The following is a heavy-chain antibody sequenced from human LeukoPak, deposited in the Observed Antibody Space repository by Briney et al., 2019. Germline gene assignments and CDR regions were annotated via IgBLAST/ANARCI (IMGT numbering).Heavy chain of an antibody. CDR2: MNPNTGDT. V-gene: IGHV1-8*01. Sequence: GASVKVSCKASGYTFTSYDINWVRQATGQGLEWIGWMNPNTGDTGYSQRFQGRVSLTRDTSIRTAYMELYGQRSEDTAVYYCTRGRGSSSWYYFDYWGPGTLVTASS. J-gene: IGHJ4*02. D-gene: IGHD6-13*01. CDR3: TRGRGSSSWYYFDY. CDR1: GYTFTSYD.